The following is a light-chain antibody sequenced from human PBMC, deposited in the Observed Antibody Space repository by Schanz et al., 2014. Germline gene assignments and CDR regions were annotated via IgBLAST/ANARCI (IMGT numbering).Light chain of an antibody. J-gene: IGLJ3*02. V-gene: IGLV2-23*01. Sequence: QSALTQPASVSGSPGQSITVSCTGTSSDVGSYNLVSWYQQHPGKAPKLMIYEDTQRPSGVSNRFSGSKSGNTASLTISGLQAEDEADYYCCSYAGSNTRRWVFGGGTKLTVL. CDR1: SSDVGSYNL. CDR2: EDT. CDR3: CSYAGSNTRRWV.